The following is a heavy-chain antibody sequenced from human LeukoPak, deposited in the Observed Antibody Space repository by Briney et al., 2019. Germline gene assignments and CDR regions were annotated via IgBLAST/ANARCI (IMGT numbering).Heavy chain of an antibody. V-gene: IGHV3-7*04. CDR2: IRQDGSVQ. CDR1: GFTFSSYW. CDR3: ARGGDIVVVPAAIPIGTFDP. Sequence: GGSLRLSCAASGFTFSSYWMSWVRQAPGKGLEWVANIRQDGSVQNYVDSVKGRFTISRDNAKNSLYLQMNSLRAEDTAVYYCARGGDIVVVPAAIPIGTFDPWGQGTLVTVSS. D-gene: IGHD2-2*01. J-gene: IGHJ5*02.